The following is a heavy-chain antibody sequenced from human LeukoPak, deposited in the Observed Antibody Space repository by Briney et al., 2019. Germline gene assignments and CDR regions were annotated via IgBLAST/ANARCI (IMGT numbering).Heavy chain of an antibody. Sequence: GGSLRLSCAASGFTFSSYWMSWVRQAPGKGLEWVANIKKDGSEKYYVDSVKGRFTISRDNAKNSLYLQMNSLRAEDTAVYYCAREWSGFGELPDYWGQGTLVTVSS. CDR2: IKKDGSEK. CDR1: GFTFSSYW. CDR3: AREWSGFGELPDY. J-gene: IGHJ4*02. D-gene: IGHD3-10*01. V-gene: IGHV3-7*01.